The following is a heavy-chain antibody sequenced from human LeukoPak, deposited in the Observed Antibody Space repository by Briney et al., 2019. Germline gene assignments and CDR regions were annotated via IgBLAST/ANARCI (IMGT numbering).Heavy chain of an antibody. D-gene: IGHD3-16*02. J-gene: IGHJ4*02. V-gene: IGHV4-34*01. CDR3: ARDRRVYDYVWGSYRYTPFDY. CDR1: GGSFSGYY. CDR2: INHSGST. Sequence: SETLSLTFAVYGGSFSGYYWSWIRQPPGKGLEGIGEINHSGSTHYNPSLKSRVTISVDTSKNQFSLKLSSVTAADTAVYYCARDRRVYDYVWGSYRYTPFDYWGQGTLVTVSS.